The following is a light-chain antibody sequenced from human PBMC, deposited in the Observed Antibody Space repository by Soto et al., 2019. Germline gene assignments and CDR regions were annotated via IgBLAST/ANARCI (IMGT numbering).Light chain of an antibody. CDR3: AAWDDSLSGPV. CDR2: RHN. V-gene: IGLV1-47*01. CDR1: SSNIGSNY. Sequence: QSVLSEPPSASGTPGQSVTISCAGSSSNIGSNYVYWYQQFPGTAPKLFIYRHNQRHPGVPDRFSGSKSGASASLAISGLRSEDEADSYCAAWDDSLSGPVIGGGTKVTVL. J-gene: IGLJ2*01.